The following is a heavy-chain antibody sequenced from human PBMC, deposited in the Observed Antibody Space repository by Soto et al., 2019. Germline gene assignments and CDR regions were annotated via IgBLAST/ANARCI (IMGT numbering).Heavy chain of an antibody. CDR2: IYWYDDK. Sequence: QITLKESGPTLVKPTQTLTLTCTFSGFSLSTSGLGVGWIRQPPGKALEWLGIIYWYDDKPYSPSMRSRFTINKDTSKTQVFLTMTNMDPVDTATYYCAQAYKNNCFHDGFDIWGQGTMVTVSS. J-gene: IGHJ3*02. CDR3: AQAYKNNCFHDGFDI. CDR1: GFSLSTSGLG. D-gene: IGHD1-1*01. V-gene: IGHV2-5*01.